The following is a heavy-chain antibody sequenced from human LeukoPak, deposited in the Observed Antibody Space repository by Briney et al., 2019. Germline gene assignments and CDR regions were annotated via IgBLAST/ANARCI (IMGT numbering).Heavy chain of an antibody. Sequence: GGSLRLSCAASGFTFSSYWMTWVRQAPGKGPEWVANIKEDGSEKYYVDSVKGRFTVSRDNARKSLFLQMNNLRDEDAAVYYCVRAVRRSFDIWGQGTMVTVSS. CDR2: IKEDGSEK. J-gene: IGHJ3*02. CDR3: VRAVRRSFDI. V-gene: IGHV3-7*01. CDR1: GFTFSSYW. D-gene: IGHD3-10*01.